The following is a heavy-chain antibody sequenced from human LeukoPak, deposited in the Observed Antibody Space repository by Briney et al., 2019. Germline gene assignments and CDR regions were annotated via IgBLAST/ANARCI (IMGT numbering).Heavy chain of an antibody. CDR3: ARAWDLEWLLPDY. CDR2: ISSSSGYI. D-gene: IGHD3-3*01. J-gene: IGHJ4*02. V-gene: IGHV3-21*01. Sequence: GGSLRLSCAASGFTFSSYSMNWVRQAPGKGLEWVSSISSSSGYIYYADSVKGRFTISRDNAKNSLYLQMNSLRAEDTAVYYCARAWDLEWLLPDYWGQGTLVTVSS. CDR1: GFTFSSYS.